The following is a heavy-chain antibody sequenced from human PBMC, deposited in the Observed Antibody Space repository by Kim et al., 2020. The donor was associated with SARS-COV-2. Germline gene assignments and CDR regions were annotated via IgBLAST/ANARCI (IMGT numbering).Heavy chain of an antibody. V-gene: IGHV3-21*01. Sequence: YADSVKGRFTISRDNAKNSLYLQMNSLRAEDTAVYYCASYGELSMYYFDYWGQGTLVTVSS. D-gene: IGHD3-10*01. J-gene: IGHJ4*02. CDR3: ASYGELSMYYFDY.